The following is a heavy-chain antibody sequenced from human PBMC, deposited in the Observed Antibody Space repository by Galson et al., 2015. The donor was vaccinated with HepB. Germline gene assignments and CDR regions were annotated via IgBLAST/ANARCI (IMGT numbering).Heavy chain of an antibody. CDR3: ARNFSPTRSYFDY. V-gene: IGHV1-3*01. Sequence: SVKVSCKASGYTFTSYAMHWVRQAPGQRLEWMGWINAGNGNTKYSQKFQGRVTITADESTSTAYMELSSLRSEDTAVYYCARNFSPTRSYFDYWGQGTLVTVSS. CDR1: GYTFTSYA. CDR2: INAGNGNT. J-gene: IGHJ4*02. D-gene: IGHD2/OR15-2a*01.